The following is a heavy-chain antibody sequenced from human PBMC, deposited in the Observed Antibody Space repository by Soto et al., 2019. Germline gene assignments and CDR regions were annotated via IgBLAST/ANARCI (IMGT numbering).Heavy chain of an antibody. CDR1: GGSVSSGSYY. V-gene: IGHV4-61*01. CDR2: IYYSGST. CDR3: AEGIAVPYYYGMDV. J-gene: IGHJ6*02. Sequence: SLTCTVSGGSVSSGSYYWSWIRQPPGKGLEWIGYIYYSGSTNYNPSLKSRVTISVDTSKNQFSLKLSSVTAADTAVYYCAEGIAVPYYYGMDVWGQGTTVTVSS. D-gene: IGHD6-19*01.